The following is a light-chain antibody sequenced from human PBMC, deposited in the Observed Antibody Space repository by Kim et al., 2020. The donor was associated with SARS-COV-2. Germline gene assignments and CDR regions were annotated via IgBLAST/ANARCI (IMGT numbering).Light chain of an antibody. CDR2: DVS. V-gene: IGLV2-14*03. CDR1: SSDFGGHNS. Sequence: QSALTQPASVSGSPGQSITISCTGTSSDFGGHNSVSWYQQYPGKAPQLVIYDVSNRPSGISNRFSGSKSGNTASLTISRLQAEDEADYHYSSYTGSSTVFGTGTKVTVL. CDR3: SSYTGSSTV. J-gene: IGLJ1*01.